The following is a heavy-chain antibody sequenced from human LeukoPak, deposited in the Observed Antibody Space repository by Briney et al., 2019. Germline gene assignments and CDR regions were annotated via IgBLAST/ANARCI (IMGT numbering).Heavy chain of an antibody. V-gene: IGHV3-48*03. CDR2: ISSSGSTI. CDR1: GFTFSSYE. CDR3: AHPTEYSSSWYGNWFDP. J-gene: IGHJ5*02. D-gene: IGHD6-13*01. Sequence: GGSLRLSCAASGFTFSSYEMNWVRQAPGKGLEWVSYISSSGSTIYYADALKGRFTISRDNSKNTLYLQMNSLRAEDTAVYYCAHPTEYSSSWYGNWFDPWGQGTLVTVSS.